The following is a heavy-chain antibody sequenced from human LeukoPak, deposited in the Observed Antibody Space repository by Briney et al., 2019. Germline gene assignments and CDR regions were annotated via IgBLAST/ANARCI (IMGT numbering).Heavy chain of an antibody. J-gene: IGHJ4*02. CDR2: IYDSGST. CDR1: GGSISSYY. CDR3: ARQYGWTFDY. V-gene: IGHV4-39*01. D-gene: IGHD6-19*01. Sequence: MSSETLSLTCTVSGGSISSYYWGWIRQPPGKGLEWIGSIYDSGSTYYNPSLKSRVTISVDTSKNQFSLKLSSVTAADTAVYYCARQYGWTFDYWGQGTLVTVSS.